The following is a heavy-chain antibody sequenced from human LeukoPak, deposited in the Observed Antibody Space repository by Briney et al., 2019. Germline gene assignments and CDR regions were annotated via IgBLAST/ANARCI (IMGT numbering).Heavy chain of an antibody. CDR3: ARKGKLGDAFDI. CDR2: IYASGNT. D-gene: IGHD3-16*01. Sequence: SETLSLTCTVSGGSISSGGYYWSWIRQHPGKGLEWIGRIYASGNTNYNPSLKSRVTISVDTSMNQFSLKLNSVTAADTAVYYCARKGKLGDAFDIWGQGTMVTVSS. CDR1: GGSISSGGYY. V-gene: IGHV4-61*02. J-gene: IGHJ3*02.